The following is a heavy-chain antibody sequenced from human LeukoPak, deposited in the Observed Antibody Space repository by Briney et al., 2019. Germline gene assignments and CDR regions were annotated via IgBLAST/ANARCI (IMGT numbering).Heavy chain of an antibody. Sequence: SETLSLTCTVSGGSISSYYWSWIRQPPGKGLEWIGYIYYSGSTNYNPSLKSRVTISVDTSKNQFSLKLSSVTAADTAVYYCARAPMVRGELGYYYYGMDVWGQGTTVTVSS. CDR2: IYYSGST. J-gene: IGHJ6*02. CDR1: GGSISSYY. D-gene: IGHD3-10*01. CDR3: ARAPMVRGELGYYYYGMDV. V-gene: IGHV4-59*01.